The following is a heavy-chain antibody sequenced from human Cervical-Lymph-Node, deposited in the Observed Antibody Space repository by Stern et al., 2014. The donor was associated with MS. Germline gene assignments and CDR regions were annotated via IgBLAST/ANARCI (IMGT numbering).Heavy chain of an antibody. CDR1: GATFSTNA. V-gene: IGHV1-69*01. J-gene: IGHJ5*02. CDR3: AREHHGGNFAS. Sequence: QVQLVQSGAEVRKPGSSVKVSCKASGATFSTNAISWLRQAPGQRPEWMGAIVPIFGRANYVQKLRGRLTITADESASTAYMELRSLRSEDTAVYYCAREHHGGNFASWGQGTLVTVSS. D-gene: IGHD4-23*01. CDR2: IVPIFGRA.